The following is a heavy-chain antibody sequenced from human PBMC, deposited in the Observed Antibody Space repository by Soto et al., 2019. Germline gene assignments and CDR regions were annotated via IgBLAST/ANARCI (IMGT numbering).Heavy chain of an antibody. D-gene: IGHD3-22*01. CDR2: ISSSGVST. Sequence: EVQLLESGGDLIQPGGSLRLSCAASGFTFSSYAMSWVRQAPGKGPGWVSAISSSGVSTFYADSVKGRFTISRDNSRNTLYLQMNSLRAEDTAIYYCAKYQPMTQPRPYFDYWGQGTLVTVSS. CDR1: GFTFSSYA. CDR3: AKYQPMTQPRPYFDY. V-gene: IGHV3-23*01. J-gene: IGHJ4*02.